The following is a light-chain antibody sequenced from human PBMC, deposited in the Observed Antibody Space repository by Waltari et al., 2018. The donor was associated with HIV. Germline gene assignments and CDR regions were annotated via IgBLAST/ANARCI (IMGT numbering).Light chain of an antibody. CDR3: SAWDISLSAWV. J-gene: IGLJ3*02. V-gene: IGLV10-54*01. Sequence: QAGLTQPPSVSKGLGQTATLTCTGNSNNVGNQGAAWLQQHQGRPPQLISSRNNNRPSGISDRLSTSRSGNTASLTFTGLQPEDEADYYCSAWDISLSAWVFGGGTKLTVL. CDR2: RNN. CDR1: SNNVGNQG.